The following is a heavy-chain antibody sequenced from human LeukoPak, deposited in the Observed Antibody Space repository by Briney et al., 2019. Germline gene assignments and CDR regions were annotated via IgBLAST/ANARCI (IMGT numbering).Heavy chain of an antibody. J-gene: IGHJ4*02. Sequence: GGSLRLSCAASGFTFSSYWMSWVRQAPGEGLEWVANIKQDGSEKYYVDSVKGRFTISRDNAKNSLYLQMNSLRAEDTAVYYCARVVGAYYFDYWGQGTLVTVSS. CDR3: ARVVGAYYFDY. V-gene: IGHV3-7*01. CDR2: IKQDGSEK. CDR1: GFTFSSYW. D-gene: IGHD4/OR15-4a*01.